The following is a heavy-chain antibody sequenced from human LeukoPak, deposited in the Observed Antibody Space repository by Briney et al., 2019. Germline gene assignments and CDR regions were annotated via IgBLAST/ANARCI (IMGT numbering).Heavy chain of an antibody. D-gene: IGHD4-11*01. J-gene: IGHJ4*02. V-gene: IGHV4-4*07. CDR1: GGSISSYY. CDR3: RVTTNEGLDY. Sequence: SETLSLTCTVSGGSISSYYWSWIRQPAGKGLEWIGRIHTSGSTNYNPSLKSRVTMSVDTSKNQFSLKLSSVTAADTAVYYCRVTTNEGLDYWGQGTLVTVSS. CDR2: IHTSGST.